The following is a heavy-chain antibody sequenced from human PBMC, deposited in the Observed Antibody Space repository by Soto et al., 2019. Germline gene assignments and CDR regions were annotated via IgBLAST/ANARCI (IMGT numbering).Heavy chain of an antibody. CDR2: IYFSGST. CDR1: AGSISTNSYY. J-gene: IGHJ4*02. V-gene: IGHV4-39*01. Sequence: SETLSLTCAVSAGSISTNSYYWGWIRQPPGKGLDWIGTIYFSGSTHYSSSLKSRLTISVDTSKNQFALELRSVTAADTAVYYCARLGPIPDPSAYYFGYWGQGTLVTVSS. D-gene: IGHD2-2*02. CDR3: ARLGPIPDPSAYYFGY.